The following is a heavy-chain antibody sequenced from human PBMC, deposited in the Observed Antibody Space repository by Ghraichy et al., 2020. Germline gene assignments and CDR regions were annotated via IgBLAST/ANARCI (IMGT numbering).Heavy chain of an antibody. Sequence: GESLNISCAASGFTFSSYGMHWVRQAPGKGLEWVAVIWYDGSNKYYADSVKGRFTISRDNSKNTLYLQMNSLRAEDTAVYYCARDGRVRGANWFDPWGQGTLVTVSS. V-gene: IGHV3-33*08. D-gene: IGHD3-10*01. CDR2: IWYDGSNK. J-gene: IGHJ5*02. CDR3: ARDGRVRGANWFDP. CDR1: GFTFSSYG.